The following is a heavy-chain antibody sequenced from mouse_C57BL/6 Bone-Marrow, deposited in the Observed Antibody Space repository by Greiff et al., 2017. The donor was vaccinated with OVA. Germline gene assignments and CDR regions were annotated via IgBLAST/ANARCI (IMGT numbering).Heavy chain of an antibody. CDR3: ARKDYYGSTFY. CDR1: GYTFTSYW. Sequence: VKLQESGAELVKPGASVKMSCKASGYTFTSYWITWVKQRPGQGLEWIGDIYPGSGSTNYNEKFKSKATLTVDTSSSTAYMQLSSLTSEDSAVYYCARKDYYGSTFYWGQGTTLTVSS. CDR2: IYPGSGST. J-gene: IGHJ2*01. D-gene: IGHD1-1*01. V-gene: IGHV1-55*01.